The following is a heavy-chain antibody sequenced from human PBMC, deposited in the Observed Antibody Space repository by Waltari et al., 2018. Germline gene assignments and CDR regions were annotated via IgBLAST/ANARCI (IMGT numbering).Heavy chain of an antibody. J-gene: IGHJ5*02. D-gene: IGHD2-21*02. Sequence: QVQLQESGPSLVKTSETLSLICSVSGVSISIYYWSWLRQPPGKGLDWICYIYYTGSTNFNPSLKSRVTMSVDTSKNQFSLKLSSVTAADTAFYYCARGGGGDWEWFDPWGQGTLVTVSS. CDR2: IYYTGST. V-gene: IGHV4-59*01. CDR3: ARGGGGDWEWFDP. CDR1: GVSISIYY.